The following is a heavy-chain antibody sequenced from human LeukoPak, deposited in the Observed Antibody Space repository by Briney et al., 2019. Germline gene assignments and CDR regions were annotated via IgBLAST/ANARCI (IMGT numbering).Heavy chain of an antibody. D-gene: IGHD1-1*01. CDR1: GYTFTSYY. CDR3: ARDVEPSRSYYYYHMDV. J-gene: IGHJ6*03. V-gene: IGHV1-46*01. Sequence: ASVKVSCKASGYTFTSYYVHWVRQAPGQGLEWMGIINPSGGSTSYAQKFQGRVTMTRDMSTSTVYMELSSLRSEDTAVYYCARDVEPSRSYYYYHMDVWGKGTTVTISS. CDR2: INPSGGST.